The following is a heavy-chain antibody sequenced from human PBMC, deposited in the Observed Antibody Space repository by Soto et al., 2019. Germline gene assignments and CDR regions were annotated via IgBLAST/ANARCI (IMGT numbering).Heavy chain of an antibody. D-gene: IGHD6-19*01. V-gene: IGHV4-59*08. CDR2: TDYSGNT. Sequence: QVQLQESGPGLVRPSETLSLTCTVSSDFISSDYWIWIRQSPGKGREWIGYTDYSGNTNYNPSLKRRITISGNTSKNQFSLSLSTVTAEDTTVYYCARAVGGPLYYLYYWGQGTLVTVSS. CDR3: ARAVGGPLYYLYY. CDR1: SDFISSDY. J-gene: IGHJ4*02.